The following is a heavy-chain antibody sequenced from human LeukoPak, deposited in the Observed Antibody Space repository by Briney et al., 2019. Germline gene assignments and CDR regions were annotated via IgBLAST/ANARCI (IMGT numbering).Heavy chain of an antibody. J-gene: IGHJ6*03. V-gene: IGHV1-69*04. CDR3: ARDEGYDFWSGRGAYYYYYMDV. Sequence: ASVKVSCKASGGTFSSYTISWVRQAPGQGLEWMGRIIPILGIANYAQKFQGRVTITAANFTSTAYMELSSLRSEDTAVYYCARDEGYDFWSGRGAYYYYYMDVWGKGTTVTVSS. CDR1: GGTFSSYT. CDR2: IIPILGIA. D-gene: IGHD3-3*01.